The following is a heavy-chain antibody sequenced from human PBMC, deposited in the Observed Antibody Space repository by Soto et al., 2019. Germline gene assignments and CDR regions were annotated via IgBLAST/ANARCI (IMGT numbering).Heavy chain of an antibody. D-gene: IGHD4-17*01. CDR3: ARTDYGDRLGWYFDL. CDR1: GGSISSGGYY. CDR2: IYYSGST. Sequence: QVQLKESGPGLVKPSQTLSLTCTVSGGSISSGGYYWSWIRQHPGKGLEWIGDIYYSGSTYYNPSLRSRVTISVDTSKNQFSLKLSSVTAADTAVYYCARTDYGDRLGWYFDLWGRGTLVTVSS. V-gene: IGHV4-31*03. J-gene: IGHJ2*01.